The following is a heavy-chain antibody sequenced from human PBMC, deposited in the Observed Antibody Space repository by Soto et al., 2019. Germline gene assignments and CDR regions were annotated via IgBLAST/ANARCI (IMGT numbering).Heavy chain of an antibody. CDR1: GFSLSTSGVG. CDR3: AHTFGDPDY. J-gene: IGHJ4*02. V-gene: IGHV2-5*01. CDR2: IYWNDDK. D-gene: IGHD4-17*01. Sequence: QITLKESGPTLVKPTQTLTVTCTFSGFSLSTSGVGVGWIRQPPGKALEWLVLIYWNDDKRYTPSLMNRLTITKDTSKNQLLLTITNMVPVDTATHCCAHTFGDPDYWGQETLVTVSS.